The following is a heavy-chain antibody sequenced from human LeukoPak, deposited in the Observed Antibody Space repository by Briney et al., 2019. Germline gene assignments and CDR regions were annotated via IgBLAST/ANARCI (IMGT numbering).Heavy chain of an antibody. CDR1: GGSFSGYY. Sequence: SETLSLTCAVYGGSFSGYYWSWIRQPAGKGLEWIGRIYTSGSTNYNPSLKSRVTISVDTSKTQFSLKVTSVTTADTAVYYCAKGRKDFDTNLGPFDSWGQGILVTVSS. CDR3: AKGRKDFDTNLGPFDS. J-gene: IGHJ4*02. V-gene: IGHV4-59*10. D-gene: IGHD3-9*01. CDR2: IYTSGST.